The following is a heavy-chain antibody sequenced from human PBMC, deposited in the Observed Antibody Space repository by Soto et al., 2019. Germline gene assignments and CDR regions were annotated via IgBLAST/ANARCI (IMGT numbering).Heavy chain of an antibody. CDR2: IYDSAST. V-gene: IGHV4-30-4*01. J-gene: IGHJ6*02. Sequence: QVQLQESGPGLVKPSQTMSLTCTVSGGFIRSDDYCWSWIRQSPGKGLEWIGYIYDSASTYYNPSLQSRVTISIEMSMNQCSLRLSSVTAADTAVYYCARQVAGDGRDVWGQGTTVTVSS. CDR3: ARQVAGDGRDV. CDR1: GGFIRSDDYC.